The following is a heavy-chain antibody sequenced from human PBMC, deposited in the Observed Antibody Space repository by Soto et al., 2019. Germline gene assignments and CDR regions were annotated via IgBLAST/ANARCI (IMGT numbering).Heavy chain of an antibody. CDR2: IIPIFGTA. Sequence: QVQLVQSGAEVKKPGSSVKVSCKASGGTFSSYAISWVRQAPGQGLEWMGGIIPIFGTANYAQKFQGRVTITADESTSTAYMELSRLRSEDTAVYYCARDCSGGSCSTYYYYYYGMDVWGQGTTVTVSS. V-gene: IGHV1-69*01. J-gene: IGHJ6*02. D-gene: IGHD2-15*01. CDR3: ARDCSGGSCSTYYYYYYGMDV. CDR1: GGTFSSYA.